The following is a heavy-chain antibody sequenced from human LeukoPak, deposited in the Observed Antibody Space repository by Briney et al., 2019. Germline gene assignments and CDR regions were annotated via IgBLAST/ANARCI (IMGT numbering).Heavy chain of an antibody. D-gene: IGHD3-3*01. V-gene: IGHV3-23*01. CDR2: ISGSGGST. CDR3: AKGITILDY. Sequence: GASLRLSCAASGFTFSSYAMSWVRQAPGKGLEWVSAISGSGGSTYYADSVKGRFAISRDNSKNTLYLQMNSLGAEDTAVYYCAKGITILDYWGQGTLVTVSS. CDR1: GFTFSSYA. J-gene: IGHJ4*02.